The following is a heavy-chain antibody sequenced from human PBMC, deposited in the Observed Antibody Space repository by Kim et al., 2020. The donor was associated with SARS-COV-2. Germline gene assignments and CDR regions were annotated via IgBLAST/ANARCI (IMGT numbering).Heavy chain of an antibody. CDR1: GFTFSSHA. Sequence: GGSLRLSCAASGFTFSSHAMRWVRQAPGKGLEWVSVITAEGDSTIDADAVKGRFTISSNNSKNTLHLKMTRLRLEDTALYYSPKDQGRNSGAHGYFGFW. V-gene: IGHV3-23*01. CDR3: PKDQGRNSGAHGYFGF. D-gene: IGHD1-26*01. CDR2: ITAEGDST. J-gene: IGHJ4*01.